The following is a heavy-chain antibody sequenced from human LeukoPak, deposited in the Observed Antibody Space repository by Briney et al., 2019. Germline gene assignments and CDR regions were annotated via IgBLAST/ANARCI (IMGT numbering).Heavy chain of an antibody. J-gene: IGHJ4*02. CDR3: ARDRRTYSSDWYDY. CDR1: GGTFSSYA. CDR2: IIPIFGTA. D-gene: IGHD6-19*01. V-gene: IGHV1-69*13. Sequence: GASVKVSCKASGGTFSSYAISWVRQAPGQGLEWMGGIIPIFGTANHAQKFQGRVTITADESTSTAYMELSSLRSEDTAVYYCARDRRTYSSDWYDYWGQGTLVTVSS.